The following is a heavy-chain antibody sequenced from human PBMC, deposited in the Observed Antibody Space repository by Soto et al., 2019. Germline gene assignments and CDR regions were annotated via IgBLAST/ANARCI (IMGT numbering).Heavy chain of an antibody. J-gene: IGHJ5*02. CDR1: GGSLSGYY. CDR2: INHSGST. CDR3: ARGLAYYDFWSGYYTDRFSWFDP. D-gene: IGHD3-3*01. Sequence: PSETLSLTCAVYGGSLSGYYWSWIRQPPGKGLEWIGEINHSGSTNYNPSLKSRVTISVDTSKNQFSLKLSSVTAADTAVYYCARGLAYYDFWSGYYTDRFSWFDPWGQGTLVTVSS. V-gene: IGHV4-34*01.